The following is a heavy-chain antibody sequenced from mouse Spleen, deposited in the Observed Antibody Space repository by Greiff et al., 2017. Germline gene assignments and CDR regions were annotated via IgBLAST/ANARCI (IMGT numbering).Heavy chain of an antibody. CDR1: GYSITSGYY. V-gene: IGHV3-6*01. Sequence: EVQLQQSGPGLVKPSQSLSLTCSVTGYSITSGYYWNWIRQFPGNKLEWMGYISYDGSNNYNPSLKNRISITRDTSKNQFFLKLNSVTTEDTATYYCARLGHYYGSSYEYWGQGTTLTVSS. CDR2: ISYDGSN. D-gene: IGHD1-1*01. J-gene: IGHJ2*01. CDR3: ARLGHYYGSSYEY.